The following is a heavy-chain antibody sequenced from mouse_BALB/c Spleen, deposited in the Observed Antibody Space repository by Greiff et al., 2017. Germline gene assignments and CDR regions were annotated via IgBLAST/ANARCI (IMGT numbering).Heavy chain of an antibody. J-gene: IGHJ3*01. V-gene: IGHV1-80*01. D-gene: IGHD2-4*01. CDR2: IYPGSGNT. Sequence: VQLQQSGAELVRPGSSVKISCKASGYAFSSYWMNWVKQRPGQGLEWIGQIYPGSGNTKYNEKFKGKATLTADTSSSTAYMQLSSLTSEDSAVYFCARGDDYASFAYWGQGTLVTVSA. CDR1: GYAFSSYW. CDR3: ARGDDYASFAY.